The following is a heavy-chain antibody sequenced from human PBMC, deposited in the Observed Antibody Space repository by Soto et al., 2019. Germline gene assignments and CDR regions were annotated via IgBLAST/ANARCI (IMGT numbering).Heavy chain of an antibody. V-gene: IGHV3-23*01. Sequence: GGSLRLSCAASGFICSSYDMSWVRQAPGKALEWVSTILVSDSTHYDDSVRGRFTISRDRSKNTVYLQMNSLRGEDTAVYYCATGIGGTMYYGMDVWGQGTTVTVSS. CDR1: GFICSSYD. CDR3: ATGIGGTMYYGMDV. CDR2: ILVSDST. J-gene: IGHJ6*02. D-gene: IGHD3-10*01.